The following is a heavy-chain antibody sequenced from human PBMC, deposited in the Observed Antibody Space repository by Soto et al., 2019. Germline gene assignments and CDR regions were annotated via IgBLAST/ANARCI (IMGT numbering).Heavy chain of an antibody. J-gene: IGHJ4*01. CDR2: ITYNGGGT. Sequence: IVSTYEMGRDRHAPARGLERVSSITYNGGGTYYADSVKGRLTISRDNSKNTLFLQMSTLRADATAVYYCLIAGAASTHFYF. CDR1: IVSTYE. V-gene: IGHV3-23*01. D-gene: IGHD6-13*01. CDR3: LIAGAASTHFYF.